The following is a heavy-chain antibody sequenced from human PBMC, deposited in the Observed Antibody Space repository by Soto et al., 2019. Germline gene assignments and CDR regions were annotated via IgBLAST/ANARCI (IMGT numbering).Heavy chain of an antibody. CDR2: ISSSGSTI. Sequence: PGGSLRLSCPASGFTFSSYEMNWVRQAPGKGLEWVSYISSSGSTIYYADSVKGRFTISRDNAKNSLYLQMNSLRAEDTAVYYCASLNYYDSSGYIDYWGQGTLVTVSS. V-gene: IGHV3-48*03. CDR1: GFTFSSYE. J-gene: IGHJ4*02. D-gene: IGHD3-22*01. CDR3: ASLNYYDSSGYIDY.